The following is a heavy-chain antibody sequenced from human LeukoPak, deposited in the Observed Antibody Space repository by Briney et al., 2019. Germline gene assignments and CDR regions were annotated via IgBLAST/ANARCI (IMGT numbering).Heavy chain of an antibody. V-gene: IGHV1-69*06. Sequence: SVKVSCKASGGTFSSYAISWVRQAPGQGLEWMGGIIPIFGTANYAQKFQGRVTITADKSTSTAYMELSSLRSEDTAVYYCARDSKGRRINPGIAAAGGGWFDPWGQGTLVTVSS. J-gene: IGHJ5*02. CDR1: GGTFSSYA. D-gene: IGHD6-13*01. CDR2: IIPIFGTA. CDR3: ARDSKGRRINPGIAAAGGGWFDP.